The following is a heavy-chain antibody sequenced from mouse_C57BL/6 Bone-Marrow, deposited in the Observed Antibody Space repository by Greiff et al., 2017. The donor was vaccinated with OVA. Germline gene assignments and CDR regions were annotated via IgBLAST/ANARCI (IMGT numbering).Heavy chain of an antibody. Sequence: EVQLEESGPELAKPGASVKIPCKASGYTFTDYNMDWVKQSHGKSLEWIGDINADNGGTIYNQKFKGKATLTVDKSSSTAYMELSSLTSEDTAVYEGARRGYCDCVGEDWFAVWGQGTLVTVSA. D-gene: IGHD2-4*01. CDR3: ARRGYCDCVGEDWFAV. CDR2: INADNGGT. V-gene: IGHV1-18*01. J-gene: IGHJ3*01. CDR1: GYTFTDYN.